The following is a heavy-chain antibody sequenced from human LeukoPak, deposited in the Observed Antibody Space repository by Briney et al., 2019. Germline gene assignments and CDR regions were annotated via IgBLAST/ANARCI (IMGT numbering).Heavy chain of an antibody. CDR1: GYNFNGFY. J-gene: IGHJ3*02. CDR2: INPISGVA. V-gene: IGHV1-2*02. CDR3: ARDNAAGTPRAFDI. Sequence: ASVKVSCKTSGYNFNGFYMHWVRQAPGQGLEWMGWINPISGVAIYAQKFQGRVTMTRDTSISTAYMELINLRSDDTAIYYCARDNAAGTPRAFDIWGQGAMVTVSS. D-gene: IGHD6-25*01.